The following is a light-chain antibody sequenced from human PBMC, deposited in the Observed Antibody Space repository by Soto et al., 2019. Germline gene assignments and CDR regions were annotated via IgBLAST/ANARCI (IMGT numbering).Light chain of an antibody. CDR3: QQSYSEA. CDR2: AAS. Sequence: DIQMTQSPSSLSASVGDRVTITCRASQSISSYLNWYQQKPGKAPKLLIYAASSLQSGVPSRFSGSGSGTDFTLTISSLQPEDFATYYCQQSYSEAFGQGTKVDI. CDR1: QSISSY. J-gene: IGKJ1*01. V-gene: IGKV1-39*01.